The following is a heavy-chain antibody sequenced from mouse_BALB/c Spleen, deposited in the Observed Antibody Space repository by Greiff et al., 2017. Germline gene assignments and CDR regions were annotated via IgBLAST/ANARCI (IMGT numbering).Heavy chain of an antibody. Sequence: EVQLQQSGAELVRSGASVKLSCTASGFNIKDYYMHWVKQRPEQGLEWIGWIDPENGDTEYAPKFQGKATMTADTSSNTAYLQLSSLTSEDTAVYYGNAWLQRAWFAYWGQGTLVTVSA. V-gene: IGHV14-4*02. CDR1: GFNIKDYY. CDR2: IDPENGDT. CDR3: NAWLQRAWFAY. D-gene: IGHD2-2*01. J-gene: IGHJ3*01.